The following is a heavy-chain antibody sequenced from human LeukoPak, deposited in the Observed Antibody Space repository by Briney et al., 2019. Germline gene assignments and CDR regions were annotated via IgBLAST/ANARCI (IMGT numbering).Heavy chain of an antibody. CDR2: IYYSGST. J-gene: IGHJ6*04. D-gene: IGHD4-17*01. Sequence: SETLSLTCTVSGGSVSSGSYYWSWIRQPPGKGLEWIGYIYYSGSTNYNPSLKSRVTISVDTSKNLFSLKLSSVTAADTAVYYCASSTVNYYYYGMDVWGKGTTVTVSS. V-gene: IGHV4-61*01. CDR3: ASSTVNYYYYGMDV. CDR1: GGSVSSGSYY.